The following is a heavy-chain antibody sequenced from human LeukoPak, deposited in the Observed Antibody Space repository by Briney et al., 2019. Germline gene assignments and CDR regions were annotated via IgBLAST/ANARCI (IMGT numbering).Heavy chain of an antibody. Sequence: SETLSLTCTVSGGSISSYYWSWIRQPPGKGLEWIGYIYYSGSTNYNPSHKSRVTISVDTSKNQFSLKLNSVTAADTAVYYCARVSGYDWESFYDYWGQGTLVTVSS. CDR1: GGSISSYY. CDR3: ARVSGYDWESFYDY. V-gene: IGHV4-59*01. J-gene: IGHJ4*02. CDR2: IYYSGST. D-gene: IGHD5-12*01.